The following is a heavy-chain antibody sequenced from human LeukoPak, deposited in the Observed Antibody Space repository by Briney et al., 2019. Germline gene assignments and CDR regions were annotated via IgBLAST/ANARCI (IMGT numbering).Heavy chain of an antibody. CDR3: AREWYALSMDYYYYYMDV. Sequence: PSETLSLTCTVPGGSISSYYWSWIRQPAGKGLEWIGRIYTSGSTNYNPSLKSRVTMSVDTSKNQFSLKLSSVTAADTAVYYCAREWYALSMDYYYYYMDVWGKGTTVTVSS. J-gene: IGHJ6*03. CDR2: IYTSGST. CDR1: GGSISSYY. D-gene: IGHD2-15*01. V-gene: IGHV4-4*07.